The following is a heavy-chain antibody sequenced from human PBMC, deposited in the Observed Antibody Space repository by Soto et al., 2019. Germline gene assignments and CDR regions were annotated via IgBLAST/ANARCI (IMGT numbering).Heavy chain of an antibody. CDR1: GFTFSNSA. D-gene: IGHD3-10*01. Sequence: GGSLRISCVASGFTFSNSAMYWVRPAPGKGLECVSSISSNGGSTYYADSVKGRFTISRDNSKNTLYLQMGSLRADDMAVYYCATVGNYGNFDYWGQGTLVTVSS. V-gene: IGHV3-64*02. CDR3: ATVGNYGNFDY. J-gene: IGHJ4*02. CDR2: ISSNGGST.